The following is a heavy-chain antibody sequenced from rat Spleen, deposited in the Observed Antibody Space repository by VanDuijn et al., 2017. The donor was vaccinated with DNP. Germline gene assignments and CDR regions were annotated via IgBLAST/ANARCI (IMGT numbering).Heavy chain of an antibody. CDR1: GFIFFDYW. D-gene: IGHD1-11*01. J-gene: IGHJ2*01. V-gene: IGHV4-2*01. Sequence: EVKLVESGGGLVQPGRSLKLSCAASGFIFFDYWMGWVRQAPGKGLEWIGEINKDSSGINYNPSLRDKFTISRDNVQNTLYLQMSTLRSEDTAIYFCTGGPKYGGDNGYFDYWGQGVRVTVSS. CDR2: INKDSSGI. CDR3: TGGPKYGGDNGYFDY.